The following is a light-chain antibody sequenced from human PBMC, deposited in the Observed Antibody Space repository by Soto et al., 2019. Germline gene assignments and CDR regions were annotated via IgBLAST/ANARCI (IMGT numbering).Light chain of an antibody. Sequence: DIQMAQSPSTLSASVGDRVTITCRASQSISTWLAWYQQKPGRAPKLLIYMASTLDSGVPSRFSGSGSGTEFTLTISSLQPDDFATYYCRHYNSYLETFGQGTRVEIK. CDR1: QSISTW. CDR2: MAS. CDR3: RHYNSYLET. J-gene: IGKJ1*01. V-gene: IGKV1-5*03.